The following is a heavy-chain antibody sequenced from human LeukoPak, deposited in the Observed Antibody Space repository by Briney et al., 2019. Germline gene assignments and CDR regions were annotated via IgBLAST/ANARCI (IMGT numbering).Heavy chain of an antibody. Sequence: GGSLRLSCSASGFTISSYWMHWVRQAPGKGLVWVSRINPAGSVTNHGDSVRGRFTISRDTATNTLYLEMNSLRAEDTAVYYCSRDFVGAEDYWGQGTLVTVSS. CDR1: GFTISSYW. CDR3: SRDFVGAEDY. CDR2: INPAGSVT. V-gene: IGHV3-74*01. D-gene: IGHD3-16*01. J-gene: IGHJ4*02.